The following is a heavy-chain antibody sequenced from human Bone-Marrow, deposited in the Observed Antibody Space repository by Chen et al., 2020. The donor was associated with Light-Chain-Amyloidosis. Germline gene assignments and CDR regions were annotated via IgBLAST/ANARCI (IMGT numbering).Heavy chain of an antibody. V-gene: IGHV4-39*02. J-gene: IGHJ5*02. CDR1: DGSINSGDYY. Sequence: QLQLQESGPGLVKPSETLSLTCTVSDGSINSGDYYWGWLRQSPGKGLEWIGSIYYSGAAFYNPSLRSRVTISLDTSKNLLSLRLTSVTAADTAVYYCSIPIAVPGANEETWGQGTLVTVSS. D-gene: IGHD6-19*01. CDR3: SIPIAVPGANEET. CDR2: IYYSGAA.